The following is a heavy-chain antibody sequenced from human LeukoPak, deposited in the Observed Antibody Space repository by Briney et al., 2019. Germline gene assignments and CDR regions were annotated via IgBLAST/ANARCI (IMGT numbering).Heavy chain of an antibody. V-gene: IGHV4-34*01. J-gene: IGHJ4*02. CDR3: ARELGGRITMVRGVIRGPTYFDY. Sequence: SETLSLTCAVYGGSFSGYYWSWIRQPPGKGLEWIGEINHSGSTNYNPSLKSRVTISVDTSKNQFSLKLSSVTAADTAVYYCARELGGRITMVRGVIRGPTYFDYWGQGTLVTVSS. CDR2: INHSGST. CDR1: GGSFSGYY. D-gene: IGHD3-10*01.